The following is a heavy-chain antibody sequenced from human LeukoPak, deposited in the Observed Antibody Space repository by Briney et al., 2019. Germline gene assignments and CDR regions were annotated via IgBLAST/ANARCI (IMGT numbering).Heavy chain of an antibody. CDR3: ARARRQWLVRTGGFDI. CDR1: GGSFSGYY. CDR2: INHSGGT. D-gene: IGHD6-19*01. V-gene: IGHV4-34*01. J-gene: IGHJ3*02. Sequence: SETLSLTCAVYGGSFSGYYWSWIRQPPGKGLEWIGEINHSGGTSYNPSLKSRVTISVDTSKNQFSLKLSSVTAADTAVYYCARARRQWLVRTGGFDIWGQGTMVTVSS.